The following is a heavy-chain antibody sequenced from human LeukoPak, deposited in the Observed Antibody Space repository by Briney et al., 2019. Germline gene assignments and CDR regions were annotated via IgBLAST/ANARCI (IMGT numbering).Heavy chain of an antibody. J-gene: IGHJ4*02. Sequence: PGGSLRLSCVASGSTFGGYGMHWVRQAPGKGLEWVAVIWFDGTYKYNADSVKGRFTISRDNFKDTVYLQMNSLRVEDTAVYYCARERLPNDYGDYGGGFDYWGQGALVTVSS. D-gene: IGHD4-17*01. CDR1: GSTFGGYG. CDR2: IWFDGTYK. CDR3: ARERLPNDYGDYGGGFDY. V-gene: IGHV3-33*01.